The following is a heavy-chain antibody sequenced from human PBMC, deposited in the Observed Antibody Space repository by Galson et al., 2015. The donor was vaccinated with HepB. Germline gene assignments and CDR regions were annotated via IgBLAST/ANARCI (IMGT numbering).Heavy chain of an antibody. CDR1: GFSFSSYT. Sequence: SLRLSCAASGFSFSSYTMNWVRQAPGKGLEWVSYITTASTYTHYADSVKGRFTISRDNAKNSLYLEMNSLRAEDTALYYCARDATPMFSGETGYFDYWGQGTLVTVSS. CDR2: ITTASTYT. CDR3: ARDATPMFSGETGYFDY. V-gene: IGHV3-21*01. D-gene: IGHD3-10*02. J-gene: IGHJ4*02.